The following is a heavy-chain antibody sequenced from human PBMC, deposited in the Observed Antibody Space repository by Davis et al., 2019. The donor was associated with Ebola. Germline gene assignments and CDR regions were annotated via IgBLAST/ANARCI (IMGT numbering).Heavy chain of an antibody. CDR1: GYTFTSYD. V-gene: IGHV1-8*01. CDR3: ARMTPIGSGSLFDN. Sequence: AASVKVSCKASGYTFTSYDINWVRQATGQGLEWMGWMNPNSGNTGYAQKFQGRVTMTKNTSISTAYMELSSLTPEDTAVYYCARMTPIGSGSLFDNWGQGTLVTVSS. CDR2: MNPNSGNT. J-gene: IGHJ4*02. D-gene: IGHD1-26*01.